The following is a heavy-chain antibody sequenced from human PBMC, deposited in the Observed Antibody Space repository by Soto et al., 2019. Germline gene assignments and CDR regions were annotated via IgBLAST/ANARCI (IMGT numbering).Heavy chain of an antibody. CDR2: IIPIFGTA. CDR3: ARVGTLGSINYYYGMDV. J-gene: IGHJ6*02. V-gene: IGHV1-69*01. Sequence: QVQLVQSGAEVKKPGSSVKVSCKASGGTFSSYAISWVRQAPGQGLEWMGGIIPIFGTANYTQKFQGRVTITADESTSTAYMELSSLRSEDTAVYYCARVGTLGSINYYYGMDVWGQGTTVTVSS. CDR1: GGTFSSYA. D-gene: IGHD3-10*01.